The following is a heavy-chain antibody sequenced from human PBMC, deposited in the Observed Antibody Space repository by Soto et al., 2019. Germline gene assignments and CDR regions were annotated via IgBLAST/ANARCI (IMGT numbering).Heavy chain of an antibody. CDR1: GFTFSSYG. CDR2: IWYDGSNK. J-gene: IGHJ4*02. D-gene: IGHD3-10*01. CDR3: ARDQHYYGSGPYFDY. Sequence: PGGSLRLSCAASGFTFSSYGMHWVRQAPGKGLEWVAVIWYDGSNKYYADSVKGRFTISRDNSKNTLYLQMNSLRAEDTAVYYCARDQHYYGSGPYFDYWGQGTLVTVSS. V-gene: IGHV3-33*01.